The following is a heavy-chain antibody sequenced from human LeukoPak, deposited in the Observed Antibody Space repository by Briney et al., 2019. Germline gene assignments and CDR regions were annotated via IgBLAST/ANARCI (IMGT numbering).Heavy chain of an antibody. CDR1: GFTVSSSY. Sequence: GGSLRLSCAASGFTVSSSYMSWVRQAPGKGLEWVSIISSAGTTYYADSVRGRFTISRDNSKNTVYLQVNSLRDEDTAVYYCARDLEAANTYYFDYWGQGTMVTVSS. J-gene: IGHJ4*02. D-gene: IGHD6-13*01. CDR3: ARDLEAANTYYFDY. CDR2: ISSAGTT. V-gene: IGHV3-66*01.